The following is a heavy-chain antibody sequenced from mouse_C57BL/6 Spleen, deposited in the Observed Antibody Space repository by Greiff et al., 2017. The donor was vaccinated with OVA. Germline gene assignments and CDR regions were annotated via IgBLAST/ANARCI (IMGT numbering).Heavy chain of an antibody. CDR1: GYTFTDYY. J-gene: IGHJ4*01. Sequence: EVQLHQSGPELVKPGASVKISCKASGYTFTDYYMNWVKQSHGKSLEWIGDINPNNGGTSYNQKFKGKATLTVDKSSSTAYMELRSLTSEDSAVYYCAREDYGYSYAMDYWGQGTSVTVSS. D-gene: IGHD2-2*01. V-gene: IGHV1-26*01. CDR2: INPNNGGT. CDR3: AREDYGYSYAMDY.